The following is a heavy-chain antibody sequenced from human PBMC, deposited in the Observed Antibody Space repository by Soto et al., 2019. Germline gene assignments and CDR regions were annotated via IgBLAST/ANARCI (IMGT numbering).Heavy chain of an antibody. D-gene: IGHD1-26*01. Sequence: SETLSLTCTVSGGSVSSGSYYWSWIRQPPGKGLEWIGYIYYSGSTNYNPSLKSRVTISVDTSKNQFSLKLSSVTAADTAVYYCARVSSRRRTLPRFPWFDPWGQGTLVTVSS. CDR1: GGSVSSGSYY. J-gene: IGHJ5*02. V-gene: IGHV4-61*01. CDR3: ARVSSRRRTLPRFPWFDP. CDR2: IYYSGST.